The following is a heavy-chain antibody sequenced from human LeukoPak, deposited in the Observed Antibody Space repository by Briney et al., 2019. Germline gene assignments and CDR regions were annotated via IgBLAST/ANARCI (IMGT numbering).Heavy chain of an antibody. CDR3: ARSAAAGRIVATFGY. J-gene: IGHJ4*02. CDR1: GFTLSTYS. CDR2: ISTSSSYI. Sequence: GGSLRLSCAASGFTLSTYSMTWVRRGPGKGLEWVSSISTSSSYIYYADSVKGRFTISRDNSKNTLYLQMNSLRTEDTAVYYCARSAAAGRIVATFGYWGQGTLVTVSA. V-gene: IGHV3-21*01. D-gene: IGHD5-12*01.